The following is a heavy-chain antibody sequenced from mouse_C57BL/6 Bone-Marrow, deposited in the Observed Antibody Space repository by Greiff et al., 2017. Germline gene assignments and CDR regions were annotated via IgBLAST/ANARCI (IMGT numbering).Heavy chain of an antibody. CDR3: ARQGEAMDY. CDR2: ISNGGGST. V-gene: IGHV5-12*01. J-gene: IGHJ4*01. Sequence: EVHLVESGGGLVQPGGSLKLSCAASGFTFSDYYMYWVRQTPEKRLEWVAYISNGGGSTYYPDTVKGRFTISRDNAKNTLYLQMSRLKSEDTAMYYCARQGEAMDYWGQGTSVTVSS. CDR1: GFTFSDYY.